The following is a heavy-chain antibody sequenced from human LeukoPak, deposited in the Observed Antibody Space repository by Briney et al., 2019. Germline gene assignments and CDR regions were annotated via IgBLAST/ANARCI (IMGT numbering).Heavy chain of an antibody. Sequence: ASVTVSCKASGYAFTSYDFNWVRQATGQGPEWMGCLNPRNGDTDYSYKFQGRLTLTRDTSISTAYLELNSLTSEGTAVYYCVAGYALSGFDCWGQGTLVTVSS. CDR1: GYAFTSYD. J-gene: IGHJ4*02. D-gene: IGHD5-12*01. V-gene: IGHV1-8*01. CDR2: LNPRNGDT. CDR3: VAGYALSGFDC.